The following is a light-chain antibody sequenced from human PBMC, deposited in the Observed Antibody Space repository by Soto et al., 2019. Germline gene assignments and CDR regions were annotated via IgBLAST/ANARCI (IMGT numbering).Light chain of an antibody. CDR2: DVS. J-gene: IGLJ2*01. CDR3: CSYAGRYTVV. Sequence: QSALTQPRSVSGSPGQSVTISCTGTSSDVGGNNYVCWYQQHPGKAPKLMIYDVSKRPSGVPDLFSGSKSGNTASLTISGHQAEDEADYYCCSYAGRYTVVFGGGTKVTVL. CDR1: SSDVGGNNY. V-gene: IGLV2-11*01.